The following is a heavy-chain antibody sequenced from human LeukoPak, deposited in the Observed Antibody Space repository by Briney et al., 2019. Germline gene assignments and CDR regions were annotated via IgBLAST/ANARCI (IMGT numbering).Heavy chain of an antibody. CDR2: ISGSGGST. CDR1: GFTFSSYA. Sequence: GGSLRLSCAASGFTFSSYAMSWVRQAPGKGLEWVSAISGSGGSTYYADSVKGRFTISRDNSKNTLYLQMNSLRAEDTAIYYCAKVDYDILTGYSAGWYYFDYWGQGTLVAVSS. J-gene: IGHJ4*02. CDR3: AKVDYDILTGYSAGWYYFDY. D-gene: IGHD3-9*01. V-gene: IGHV3-23*01.